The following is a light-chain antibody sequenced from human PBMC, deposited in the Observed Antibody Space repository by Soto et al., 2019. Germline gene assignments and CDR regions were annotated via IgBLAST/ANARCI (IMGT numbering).Light chain of an antibody. CDR1: SSDIGDYDY. Sequence: QSALTQPASVSGSPGQSITISCTGTSSDIGDYDYVSWYQHLPGKAPKLLIFDVTHRPSGVSDRFSGSKSGNTASLTISGVRPEDEADYYCSSFTSKSTLIFGGGTQLTVL. J-gene: IGLJ2*01. CDR3: SSFTSKSTLI. CDR2: DVT. V-gene: IGLV2-14*01.